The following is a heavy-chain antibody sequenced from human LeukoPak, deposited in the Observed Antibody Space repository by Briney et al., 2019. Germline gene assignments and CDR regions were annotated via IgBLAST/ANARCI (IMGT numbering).Heavy chain of an antibody. D-gene: IGHD3-16*01. CDR1: GGSISSYY. Sequence: PSETLSLTCTVSGGSISSYYWSWIQQPPGKGLEWIGYIYYSGSTNYNPSLKSRVTISVDTSMNQFSLKLSSVTAADTAVYYCAREVGTPGVLDYWGQGTLVTVSS. CDR2: IYYSGST. J-gene: IGHJ4*02. CDR3: AREVGTPGVLDY. V-gene: IGHV4-59*01.